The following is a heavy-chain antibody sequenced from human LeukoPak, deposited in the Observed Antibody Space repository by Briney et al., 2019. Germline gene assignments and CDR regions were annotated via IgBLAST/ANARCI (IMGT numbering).Heavy chain of an antibody. V-gene: IGHV1-24*01. CDR2: FDPEDGET. D-gene: IGHD3-10*01. Sequence: ASVKVSCKVSGYTLTELSMHWVRQAPGKGLEWMGGFDPEDGETIYAQKFQGRVTITRDTSASTAYMELSSLRSEDTAVYYCARARVYGSGSNNWFDPWGQGTLVTVSS. CDR1: GYTLTELS. J-gene: IGHJ5*02. CDR3: ARARVYGSGSNNWFDP.